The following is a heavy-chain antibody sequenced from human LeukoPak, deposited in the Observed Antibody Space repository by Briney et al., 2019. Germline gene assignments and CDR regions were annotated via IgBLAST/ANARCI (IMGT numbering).Heavy chain of an antibody. D-gene: IGHD6-13*01. CDR3: ARRGAAGTYYFDY. Sequence: GGSLRLSCAASGFTFSNYAMNWVRQAPGKGLEWVSSISGSGSSTYYADSVKGRFTISRDNSKNRLYLQTTSLRAEDTALYYCARRGAAGTYYFDYWGQGTLVTVSS. V-gene: IGHV3-23*01. CDR2: ISGSGSST. J-gene: IGHJ4*02. CDR1: GFTFSNYA.